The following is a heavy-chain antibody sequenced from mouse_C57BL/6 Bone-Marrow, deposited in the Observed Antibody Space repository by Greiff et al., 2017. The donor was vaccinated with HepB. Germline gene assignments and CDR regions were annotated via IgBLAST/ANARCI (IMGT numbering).Heavy chain of an antibody. Sequence: VKLVESGPGLVAPSQSLSITCTVSGFSLTSYAISWVRQPPGKGLEWLGVIWTGGGTNYYSAPKTRLSISKDNYKSQVFLKMNSLQTDDTARYYCARAGDYDERAGWFAYWGQGTLVTVSA. CDR1: GFSLTSYA. J-gene: IGHJ3*01. CDR3: ARAGDYDERAGWFAY. V-gene: IGHV2-9-1*01. D-gene: IGHD2-4*01. CDR2: IWTGGGT.